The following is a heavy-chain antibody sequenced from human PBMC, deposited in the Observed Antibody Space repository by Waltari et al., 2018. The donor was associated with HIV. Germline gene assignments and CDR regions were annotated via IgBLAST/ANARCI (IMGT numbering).Heavy chain of an antibody. D-gene: IGHD1-26*01. CDR1: GFTFSSYS. J-gene: IGHJ3*02. Sequence: EVQLVESGGGLVQPGGSLRLSCAASGFTFSSYSMNWVRQAPGKGLEWVSYISSSSSTIYYADSVKGRFTISRDNAKNSLYLQMNSLRAEDTAVYYCARDHLGAFDAFDIWGQGTMVTVSS. CDR2: ISSSSSTI. CDR3: ARDHLGAFDAFDI. V-gene: IGHV3-48*01.